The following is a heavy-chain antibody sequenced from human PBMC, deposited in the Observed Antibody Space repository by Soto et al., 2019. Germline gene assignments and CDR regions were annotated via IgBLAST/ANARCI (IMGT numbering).Heavy chain of an antibody. CDR2: IYPGDSDT. J-gene: IGHJ4*02. V-gene: IGHV5-51*01. Sequence: GESLKISCKGSGYSFTSYWIGWVRQMPGKGLEWMGIIYPGDSDTRYSPSFQGQVTISADKSISTAYLQWSSLKASDTAMYYCASLYKWNPDKKEESFDYWRQRTLVTVSS. CDR1: GYSFTSYW. CDR3: ASLYKWNPDKKEESFDY. D-gene: IGHD1-20*01.